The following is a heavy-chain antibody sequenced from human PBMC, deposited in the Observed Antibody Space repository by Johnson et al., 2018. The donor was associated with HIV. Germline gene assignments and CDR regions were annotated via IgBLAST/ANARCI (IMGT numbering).Heavy chain of an antibody. Sequence: VQLVESGGGVVQPGRSLRLSCAASGFTFSSYAMHWVRQAPGKGLEWVAVISYDGSNKYYVDSVKGGFTISRDNAKNSLYLQMNSLRAEDTAVYYCVREGSEWLAGENTFDIWGQGTMVTVSS. CDR1: GFTFSSYA. J-gene: IGHJ3*02. V-gene: IGHV3-30*04. CDR2: ISYDGSNK. CDR3: VREGSEWLAGENTFDI. D-gene: IGHD6-19*01.